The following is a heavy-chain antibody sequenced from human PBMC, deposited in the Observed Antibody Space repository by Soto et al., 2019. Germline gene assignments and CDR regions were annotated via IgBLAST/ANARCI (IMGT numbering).Heavy chain of an antibody. CDR3: ARGASMVRGVIIPYYYYYMDV. D-gene: IGHD3-10*01. CDR1: GGSISSYY. CDR2: IYYSGST. Sequence: LETLSLTCTVSGGSISSYYWSWIRQPPGKGLEWIGYIYYSGSTNYNPPLKSRVTISVDTSKNQFSLKLSSVTAADTAVYYCARGASMVRGVIIPYYYYYMDVWGKGTTVTVSS. J-gene: IGHJ6*03. V-gene: IGHV4-59*01.